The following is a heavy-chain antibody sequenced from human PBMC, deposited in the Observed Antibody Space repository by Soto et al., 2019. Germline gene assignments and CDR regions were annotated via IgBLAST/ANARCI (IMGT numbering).Heavy chain of an antibody. V-gene: IGHV1-69*06. CDR2: IIPIFNST. CDR3: AREGRGKKAGYNGLVSLGY. CDR1: GSRFSNYV. Sequence: SVKVSCKVSGSRFSNYVISWVRQAPGHGLEWLGRIIPIFNSTKYAQSFQGRVTITADKSTSTASLELSSLRSDDTAVYYCAREGRGKKAGYNGLVSLGYWGQGTLVTISS. D-gene: IGHD2-2*02. J-gene: IGHJ4*02.